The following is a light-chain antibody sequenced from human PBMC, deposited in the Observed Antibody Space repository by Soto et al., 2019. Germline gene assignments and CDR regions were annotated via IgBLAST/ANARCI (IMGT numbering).Light chain of an antibody. J-gene: IGKJ2*01. CDR2: DAS. CDR1: QSISSW. Sequence: DIQMTQSPSTLSASVGDRVTITCRASQSISSWLAWYQQKPGKAPKLLIYDASSLESGVPSRFSGSGSGTEFTLTISSLQPDDFATDDGQQYNSYPYTFGQGTNLEIK. CDR3: QQYNSYPYT. V-gene: IGKV1-5*01.